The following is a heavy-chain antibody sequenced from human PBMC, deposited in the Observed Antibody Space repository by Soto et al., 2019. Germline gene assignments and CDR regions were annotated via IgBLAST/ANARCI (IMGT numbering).Heavy chain of an antibody. D-gene: IGHD2-15*01. V-gene: IGHV5-51*01. CDR2: IYPCDSDT. CDR1: GYSFTSYW. Sequence: PGESLKISCKGSGYSFTSYWIGWVRQMPVKGLDWMGIIYPCDSDTRYSPSFQGQVTISADKSISTAYPQWSSLKASDTAMYYCALSPRVVCRGGSCYYEVKPRGAFDIWGQGTMVTVSS. CDR3: ALSPRVVCRGGSCYYEVKPRGAFDI. J-gene: IGHJ3*02.